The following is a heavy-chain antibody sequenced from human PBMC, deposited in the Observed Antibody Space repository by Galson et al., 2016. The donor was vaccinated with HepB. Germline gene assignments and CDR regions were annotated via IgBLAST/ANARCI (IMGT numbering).Heavy chain of an antibody. CDR3: AKIPGGDWEFDY. Sequence: SLRLSCAASEFTFSTYAIHWVRQAPGKGLEWVAVISSDGSNKYFADSVKGLFTISRDNSENTLYLQMNSLRAEDTAVYYCAKIPGGDWEFDYWGQGTLVTVAS. J-gene: IGHJ4*02. V-gene: IGHV3-30*04. CDR2: ISSDGSNK. D-gene: IGHD2-21*02. CDR1: EFTFSTYA.